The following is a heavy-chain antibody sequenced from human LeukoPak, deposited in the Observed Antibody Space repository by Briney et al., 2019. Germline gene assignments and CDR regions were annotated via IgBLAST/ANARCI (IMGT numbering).Heavy chain of an antibody. CDR1: GGTFSSYA. CDR2: IIPIFGTA. Sequence: ASVKVSCKASGGTFSSYAISWVRQAPGQGLEWMGGIIPIFGTANYAQKFLGRVTITTDESTSTAYMELSSLRSEDTAVYYCARDRVGEYCGGDCYSAFDYWGQGTLVTVSS. J-gene: IGHJ4*02. D-gene: IGHD2-21*02. CDR3: ARDRVGEYCGGDCYSAFDY. V-gene: IGHV1-69*05.